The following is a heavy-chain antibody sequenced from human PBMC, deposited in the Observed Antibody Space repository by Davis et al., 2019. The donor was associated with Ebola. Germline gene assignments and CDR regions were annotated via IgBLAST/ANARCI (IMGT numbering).Heavy chain of an antibody. Sequence: GESLKISCRGSGYIFASYWIGWVRQMPGKGLELMGIIYPEDSDTRYSPSFQGQVTISADKSISTAYLEWSSLRASDTAVYYCALQSGISPDNYYGLAVWGQGTTVTVSS. CDR3: ALQSGISPDNYYGLAV. CDR1: GYIFASYW. D-gene: IGHD1-14*01. J-gene: IGHJ6*02. V-gene: IGHV5-51*01. CDR2: IYPEDSDT.